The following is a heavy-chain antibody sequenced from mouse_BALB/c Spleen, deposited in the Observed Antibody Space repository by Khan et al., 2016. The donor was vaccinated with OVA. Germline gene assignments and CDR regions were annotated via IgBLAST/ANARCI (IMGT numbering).Heavy chain of an antibody. V-gene: IGHV5-6*01. CDR2: ISSGGDYT. CDR1: GFTFSSYS. CDR3: VDHLTGSCAY. Sequence: EVELVESGGDLVKPGGSLKLSCAASGFTFSSYSMSWVRQTPDKRLEWVASISSGGDYTYYPDSVKGRFTISRDNAKNTLYLQMSDLKSEDTAMYYCVDHLTGSCAYWGQGTLVTVSA. D-gene: IGHD4-1*01. J-gene: IGHJ3*01.